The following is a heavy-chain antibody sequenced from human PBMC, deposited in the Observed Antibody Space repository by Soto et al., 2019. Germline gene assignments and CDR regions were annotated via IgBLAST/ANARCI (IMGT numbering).Heavy chain of an antibody. CDR3: ARVAEEGYCSGGSCYSAPDY. V-gene: IGHV3-30-3*01. D-gene: IGHD2-15*01. Sequence: GGSLRLSCAASGFTFSSYAMHWVRQAPGKGLEWVAVISYDGSNKYYADSVKGRFTISRDNSKNTLYLQMNSLGAEDTAVYYCARVAEEGYCSGGSCYSAPDYWGQGTLVTVSS. CDR2: ISYDGSNK. CDR1: GFTFSSYA. J-gene: IGHJ4*02.